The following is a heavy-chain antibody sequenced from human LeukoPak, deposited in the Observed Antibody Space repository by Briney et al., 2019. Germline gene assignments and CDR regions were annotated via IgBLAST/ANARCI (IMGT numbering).Heavy chain of an antibody. V-gene: IGHV4-4*02. CDR2: INHSGST. D-gene: IGHD3-22*01. Sequence: SETLSLTCAVSGGSISSNNWWGWVRQPPGKGLAWIGEINHSGSTNYNPSLKSRVTISVDTSKKQFSLKLSSVTAADTAVYYCVTYYFDSSGPKKNYWGQGTLVTVSS. CDR3: VTYYFDSSGPKKNY. CDR1: GGSISSNNW. J-gene: IGHJ4*02.